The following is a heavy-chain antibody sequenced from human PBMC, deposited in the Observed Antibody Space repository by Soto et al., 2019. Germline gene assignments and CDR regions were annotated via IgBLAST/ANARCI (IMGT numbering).Heavy chain of an antibody. CDR3: ARDMDYYDSSGYTFQH. V-gene: IGHV3-33*01. D-gene: IGHD3-22*01. Sequence: GGSLRLSCAASGFTFSSYGMHWVRQAPGKGLEWVAVIWYDGSNKYYADSVKGRFTISRDNSKNTLYLQMNSLRAEDTAVYYCARDMDYYDSSGYTFQHWGQGTLVTVS. J-gene: IGHJ1*01. CDR1: GFTFSSYG. CDR2: IWYDGSNK.